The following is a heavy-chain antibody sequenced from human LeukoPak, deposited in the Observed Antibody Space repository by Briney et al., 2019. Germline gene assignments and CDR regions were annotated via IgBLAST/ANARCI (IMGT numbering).Heavy chain of an antibody. Sequence: HPGGSLRLSCAASGFTFSSYWMSWVRQAPGKGLEWVSAISGSGGSTYYADSVKGRFTISRDNSKNTLYLQMNSLRAEDTAVYYCAKDLPRGVRPSWFDPWGQGTLVTVSS. CDR1: GFTFSSYW. CDR3: AKDLPRGVRPSWFDP. CDR2: ISGSGGST. V-gene: IGHV3-23*01. J-gene: IGHJ5*02. D-gene: IGHD3-10*01.